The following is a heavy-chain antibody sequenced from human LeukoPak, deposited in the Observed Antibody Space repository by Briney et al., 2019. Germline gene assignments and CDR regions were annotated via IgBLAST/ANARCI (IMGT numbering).Heavy chain of an antibody. Sequence: ASVKVSCKASVYTFTSYGISWARQAPGQGLEWMGWISAYNGNTNYAQKLQGRVTMTTDTSTSTAYMELRSLRSDDTAVYYCARVHYYGSGVDSWGQGTLVTVSS. CDR1: VYTFTSYG. D-gene: IGHD3-10*01. CDR2: ISAYNGNT. V-gene: IGHV1-18*01. CDR3: ARVHYYGSGVDS. J-gene: IGHJ4*02.